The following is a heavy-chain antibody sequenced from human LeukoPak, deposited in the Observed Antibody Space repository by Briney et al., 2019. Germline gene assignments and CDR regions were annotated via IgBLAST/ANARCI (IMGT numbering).Heavy chain of an antibody. Sequence: GGSLRLSCAASGFTFSSYAMSWVRQAPGKGLEWVSAVSGSGGSTYYADSVKGRFTISRDNSKNTLYLQMNSLRADDTAVYYCAKAGSIRFDYWGQGTLVTVSS. J-gene: IGHJ4*02. CDR1: GFTFSSYA. D-gene: IGHD3-3*02. CDR2: VSGSGGST. CDR3: AKAGSIRFDY. V-gene: IGHV3-23*01.